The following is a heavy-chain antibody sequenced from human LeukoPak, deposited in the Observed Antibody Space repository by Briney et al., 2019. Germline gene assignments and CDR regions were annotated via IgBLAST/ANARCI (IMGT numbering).Heavy chain of an antibody. CDR1: GYSFTSNY. CDR3: ARDQEAFDY. Sequence: SVKVSCKASGYSFTSNYIHWVRQAPGQGLEWMGMIYPRDGSTIYTQKFQGRVTVTRDTSTSTVHMELSGLRSEDTAVYCCARDQEAFDYWGQGTLVTVSS. J-gene: IGHJ4*02. V-gene: IGHV1-46*01. CDR2: IYPRDGST.